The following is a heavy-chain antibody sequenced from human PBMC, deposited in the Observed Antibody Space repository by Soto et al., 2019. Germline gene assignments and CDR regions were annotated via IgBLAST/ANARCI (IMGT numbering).Heavy chain of an antibody. CDR2: IYHSGST. J-gene: IGHJ4*02. V-gene: IGHV4-30-2*01. CDR1: GGSISSGGYS. CDR3: ARGPPMGY. Sequence: QLQLQESGSGLVKPSQTLSLTCAVSGGSISSGGYSWSWIRQPPGKGLEWIGYIYHSGSTYYNPALXXXVXXAVDRSKNQFSLKPSSVTAADTAVYYCARGPPMGYWGQGTLVTVSS. D-gene: IGHD3-10*01.